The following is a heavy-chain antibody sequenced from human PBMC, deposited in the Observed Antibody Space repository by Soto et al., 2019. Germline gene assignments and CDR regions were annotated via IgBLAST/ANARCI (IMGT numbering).Heavy chain of an antibody. J-gene: IGHJ5*02. CDR1: GYIFTTQD. Sequence: QVPLRQSGAEIKRPGASVKVSCEASGYIFTTQDINWVRQASGQGLEWLGCVNPSSGNTVYAQKFHGRVTMTRDTSINTAYMELSSLRSDDTAVYYCARASMYIWNDHWGQGTLVTVSS. CDR2: VNPSSGNT. V-gene: IGHV1-8*01. CDR3: ARASMYIWNDH.